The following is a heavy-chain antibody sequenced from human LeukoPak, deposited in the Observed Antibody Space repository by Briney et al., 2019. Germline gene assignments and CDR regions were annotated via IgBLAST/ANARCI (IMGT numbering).Heavy chain of an antibody. Sequence: SETLSLTCTVSGGSISSYYWSWIRQPPGKGLEWIGYIHYSGSTNYKSSLKSRVTKSVDTSKNHFSLKLSSATAADTAVYYCARTTEGGYSGYFYYYYMDVWGKGTTVTISS. J-gene: IGHJ6*03. D-gene: IGHD5-12*01. CDR3: ARTTEGGYSGYFYYYYMDV. CDR1: GGSISSYY. CDR2: IHYSGST. V-gene: IGHV4-59*01.